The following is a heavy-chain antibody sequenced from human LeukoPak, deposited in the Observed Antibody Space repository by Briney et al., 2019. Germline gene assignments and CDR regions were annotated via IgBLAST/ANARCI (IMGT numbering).Heavy chain of an antibody. J-gene: IGHJ5*02. Sequence: SVKVSCKASGGTFSSYAISCVGQAPGQGVEWMGGIIPIFGTANYAQKFQGRVTITADESTSTAYMELSSLRSEDTAVYYCARDGLSATVSSYNWFDPWGQGTLVTVSS. CDR1: GGTFSSYA. CDR2: IIPIFGTA. V-gene: IGHV1-69*01. D-gene: IGHD4-11*01. CDR3: ARDGLSATVSSYNWFDP.